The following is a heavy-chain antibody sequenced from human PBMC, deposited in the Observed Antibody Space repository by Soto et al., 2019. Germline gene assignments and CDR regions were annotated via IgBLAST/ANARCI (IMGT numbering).Heavy chain of an antibody. J-gene: IGHJ2*01. Sequence: QVQLQESGPGLVKPSETLSLTCSVSGYSITTIAYYWGWIRQPPGKGLEWIGSFYSSENIYYNPSLKSRVTISIDTSKNQFSLHLRSVTAADTAVYYCARRGTNWYFDLWGRGTLVSVSS. CDR2: FYSSENI. D-gene: IGHD2-15*01. CDR1: GYSITTIAYY. CDR3: ARRGTNWYFDL. V-gene: IGHV4-39*01.